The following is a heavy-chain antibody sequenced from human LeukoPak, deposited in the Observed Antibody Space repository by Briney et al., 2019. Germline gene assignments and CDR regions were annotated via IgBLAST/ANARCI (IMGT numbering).Heavy chain of an antibody. J-gene: IGHJ4*02. CDR3: ASTDYDSSGYYF. CDR1: GGSISSYY. Sequence: SETLSLTCTVSGGSISSYYWSWIRQPPGKGLEWIGYIYYSGSTNYNPSLKSRVTISVDTSKNQFSLKLSSVTAADTAVYYCASTDYDSSGYYFWGQGTLVTVSS. V-gene: IGHV4-59*12. CDR2: IYYSGST. D-gene: IGHD3-22*01.